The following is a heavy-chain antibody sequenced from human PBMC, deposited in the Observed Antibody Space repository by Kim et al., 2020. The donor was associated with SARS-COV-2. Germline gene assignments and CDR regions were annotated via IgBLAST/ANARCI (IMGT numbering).Heavy chain of an antibody. Sequence: ASVKVSCKASGYTFTSYAMNWVRQAPGQGLEWMGWINTNTGNPTYAQGFTGRFVFSLDTSVSTAYLQISSLKAEDTAVYYCARDAQLYYDFWSGYFGLEYYYGMDVWGQGTTVTVSS. CDR2: INTNTGNP. CDR3: ARDAQLYYDFWSGYFGLEYYYGMDV. J-gene: IGHJ6*02. D-gene: IGHD3-3*01. CDR1: GYTFTSYA. V-gene: IGHV7-4-1*02.